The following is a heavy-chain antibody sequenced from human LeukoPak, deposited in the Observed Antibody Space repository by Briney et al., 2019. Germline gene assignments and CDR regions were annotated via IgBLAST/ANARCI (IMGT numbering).Heavy chain of an antibody. CDR1: GFTFSSYA. J-gene: IGHJ4*02. Sequence: GGSLRLSCAASGFTFSSYAMHWVRQAPGKGLEWVAVISYDGSNKYYADSVKGRFTISRDNSKNTLYLQMNSLRAEDTAVYYCARGRSGYYYPSWGQGTLVTVSS. CDR2: ISYDGSNK. V-gene: IGHV3-30-3*01. D-gene: IGHD3-22*01. CDR3: ARGRSGYYYPS.